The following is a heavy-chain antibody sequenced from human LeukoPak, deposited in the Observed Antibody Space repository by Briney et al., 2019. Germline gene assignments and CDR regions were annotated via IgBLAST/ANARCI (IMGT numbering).Heavy chain of an antibody. CDR3: AKDWYGSGSYDY. D-gene: IGHD3-10*01. V-gene: IGHV3-9*01. Sequence: GRSLRLSCAASGFTFDDYAMHWVRQAPGKGLEWVSGISWNSGSIGYADSVKGRFTISRDNAKNSLYLQMNSLRAEDTAVYYCAKDWYGSGSYDYWGQGTLVTVSS. J-gene: IGHJ4*02. CDR1: GFTFDDYA. CDR2: ISWNSGSI.